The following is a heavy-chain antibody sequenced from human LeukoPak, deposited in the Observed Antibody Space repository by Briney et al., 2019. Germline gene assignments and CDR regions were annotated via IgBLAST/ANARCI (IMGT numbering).Heavy chain of an antibody. CDR3: ARDITIFGVVRNYYGMDV. V-gene: IGHV3-7*01. D-gene: IGHD3-3*01. J-gene: IGHJ6*02. CDR1: GFTFSSYW. Sequence: GGSLRLSCAASGFTFSSYWMSWVRQAPGKGLEWVANIKQDGSEKYYVDSVKGRFTISRDNAKNSLYLQMNSLRAEDTAVYYCARDITIFGVVRNYYGMDVWGQGTTVTVSS. CDR2: IKQDGSEK.